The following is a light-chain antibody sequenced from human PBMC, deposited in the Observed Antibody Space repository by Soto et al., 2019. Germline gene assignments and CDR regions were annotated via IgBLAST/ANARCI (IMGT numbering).Light chain of an antibody. CDR2: KAS. J-gene: IGKJ2*01. CDR3: QQYDRYPYT. CDR1: QSISTW. V-gene: IGKV1-5*03. Sequence: DIQMTQSPSTLSASVGDRVTITCRASQSISTWLAWYQQKPGKAPKVLIYKASTLESGVPPRFGGSRSGTEFTRTFSSLQPGDFATYYCQQYDRYPYTFGQGTKLEIK.